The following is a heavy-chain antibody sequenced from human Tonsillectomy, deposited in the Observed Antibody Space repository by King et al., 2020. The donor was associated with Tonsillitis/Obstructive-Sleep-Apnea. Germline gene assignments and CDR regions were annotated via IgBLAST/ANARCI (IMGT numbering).Heavy chain of an antibody. CDR3: ARVPSYSGSYYFAFDI. J-gene: IGHJ3*02. V-gene: IGHV4-34*01. CDR1: GGSFSGYY. Sequence: VQLQQWGAGLLKPSETLSLTCAVYGGSFSGYYWSWIRQPPGKGLEWIGEINDSGSTNYNPSLKSRVTISVDTSKNQFSLNLSSVTAADTAVYYCARVPSYSGSYYFAFDIWGQGTMVTVSS. CDR2: INDSGST. D-gene: IGHD1-26*01.